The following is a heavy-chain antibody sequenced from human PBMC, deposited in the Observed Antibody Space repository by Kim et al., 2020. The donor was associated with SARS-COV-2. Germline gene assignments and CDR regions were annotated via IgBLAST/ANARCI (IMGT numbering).Heavy chain of an antibody. J-gene: IGHJ4*02. V-gene: IGHV3-7*01. Sequence: GGSLRLSCAASGITLSNYWMSWVRQAPGKGLEWVAIIKYDGSETHFMDSAKGRFSISRDNAQKTVYLQMNSLRAEDTAIYYCVTDAGRREGMYWGQGALVTVSS. CDR1: GITLSNYW. CDR3: VTDAGRREGMY. CDR2: IKYDGSET. D-gene: IGHD1-20*01.